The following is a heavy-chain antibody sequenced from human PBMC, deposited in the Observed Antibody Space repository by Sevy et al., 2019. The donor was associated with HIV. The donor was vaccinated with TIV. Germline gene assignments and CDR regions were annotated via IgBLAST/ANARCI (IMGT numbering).Heavy chain of an antibody. D-gene: IGHD6-19*01. CDR3: ARDPTIYASGWYYFDY. CDR1: GFTFRNYA. CDR2: ISHDGSHK. Sequence: GGSLRLSCAASGFTFRNYAIHWVRQAPGKGLEWVAVISHDGSHKYSADSVKSRFTISRDNSKTTLYLQMNSLRAEDTDMYYCARDPTIYASGWYYFDYWGQGTLVTVSS. V-gene: IGHV3-30*04. J-gene: IGHJ4*02.